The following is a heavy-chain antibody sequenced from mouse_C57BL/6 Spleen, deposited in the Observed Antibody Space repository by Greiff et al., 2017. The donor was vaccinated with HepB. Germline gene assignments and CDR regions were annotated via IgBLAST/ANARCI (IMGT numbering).Heavy chain of an antibody. CDR3: ASRMVTTFFRCFDV. J-gene: IGHJ1*03. V-gene: IGHV1-74*01. CDR1: GYTFTSYW. Sequence: QVQLQQPGAELVKPGASVKVSCKASGYTFTSYWMHWVKQRPGQGLEWIGRIHPSDSDTNYNQKFKGKATLTVDKSSSTAYMQLSSLTSEDSAVYYCASRMVTTFFRCFDVWGTGTTVTVSS. D-gene: IGHD2-10*02. CDR2: IHPSDSDT.